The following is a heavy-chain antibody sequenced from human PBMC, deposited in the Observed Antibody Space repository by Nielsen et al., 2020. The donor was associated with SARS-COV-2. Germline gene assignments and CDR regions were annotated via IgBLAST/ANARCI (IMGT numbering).Heavy chain of an antibody. J-gene: IGHJ6*02. CDR1: GGSISSGGYY. D-gene: IGHD5-12*01. CDR3: ARESSGYDHYNYGMDV. CDR2: IYFSGRT. V-gene: IGHV4-31*03. Sequence: TLSLTCTVSGGSISSGGYYWSWIRHHLGKGLEWIGYIYFSGRTCYNPSLKSRVTISVDTSKNQFSLSLRSVTAADTAVYYCARESSGYDHYNYGMDVWGQGTTVTVSS.